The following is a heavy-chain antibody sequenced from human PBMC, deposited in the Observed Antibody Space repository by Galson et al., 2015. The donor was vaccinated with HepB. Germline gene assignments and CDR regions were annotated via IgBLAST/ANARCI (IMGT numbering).Heavy chain of an antibody. V-gene: IGHV3-33*01. J-gene: IGHJ6*03. CDR3: AREKDRGSGKGYYMDV. CDR2: IWYDGSNK. CDR1: GFTFSSYG. D-gene: IGHD3-10*01. Sequence: SLRLSCAASGFTFSSYGMHWVRQAPGKGLEWVAVIWYDGSNKYYADSVKGRFTISRDNSKNTLYLQMNSLRAEDTAVYYCAREKDRGSGKGYYMDVWGKETTVTVSS.